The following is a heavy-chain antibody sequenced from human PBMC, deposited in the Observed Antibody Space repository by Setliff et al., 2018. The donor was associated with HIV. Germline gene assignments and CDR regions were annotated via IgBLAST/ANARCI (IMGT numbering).Heavy chain of an antibody. CDR3: ARHTAMVNYFDD. CDR2: IIPIFGTA. CDR1: GGTFSSYA. D-gene: IGHD5-18*01. Sequence: SVKVSCKASGGTFSSYAISWVRQAPGQGLEWMGGIIPIFGTANYAQNFQGRVTITADESTSTAYMELSSLRSEDTALYYCARHTAMVNYFDDWGQGTLVTVSS. J-gene: IGHJ4*02. V-gene: IGHV1-69*13.